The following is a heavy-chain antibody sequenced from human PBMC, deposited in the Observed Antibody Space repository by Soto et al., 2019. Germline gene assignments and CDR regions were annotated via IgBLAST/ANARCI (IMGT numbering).Heavy chain of an antibody. D-gene: IGHD2-2*01. CDR3: AHAYGGTSWPNDAFDV. V-gene: IGHV2-5*02. Sequence: QITLKESGPTLVKPTQTLTLTCTFSGFSLSADGVGVGWIRQPPGKALEWLALIYWDDDKRYRPSLKSRLTIPKDTSKNQAVLTMTNMDPVDTATYYCAHAYGGTSWPNDAFDVWGQGTVVTVSS. J-gene: IGHJ3*01. CDR1: GFSLSADGVG. CDR2: IYWDDDK.